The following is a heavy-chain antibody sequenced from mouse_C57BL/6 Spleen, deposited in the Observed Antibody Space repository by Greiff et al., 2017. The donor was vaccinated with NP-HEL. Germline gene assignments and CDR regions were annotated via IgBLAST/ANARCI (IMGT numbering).Heavy chain of an antibody. J-gene: IGHJ3*01. CDR2: ISDGGSYT. D-gene: IGHD2-14*01. CDR3: ARDRRGTD. Sequence: EVQLVESGGGLVKPGGSLKLSCAASGFTFSSYAMSWVRQTPEKRLEWVATISDGGSYTYYPDNVKGRFTISRDNAENNLYLQMSHLKSEDTAMYYCARDRRGTDWGQGTLVTVSA. V-gene: IGHV5-4*01. CDR1: GFTFSSYA.